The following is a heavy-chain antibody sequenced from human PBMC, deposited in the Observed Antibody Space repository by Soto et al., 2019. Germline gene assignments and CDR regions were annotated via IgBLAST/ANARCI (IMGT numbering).Heavy chain of an antibody. J-gene: IGHJ4*02. CDR2: IYTSGST. V-gene: IGHV4-4*07. D-gene: IGHD6-19*01. CDR1: GGSISSYY. CDR3: ARGVAGSGFDL. Sequence: SETLSLTCTVSGGSISSYYWSWIRQPAGKGLEWIGRIYTSGSTNYNPSLKSRVTMSVDTSKNHFSLQLNSVTPDDTAVYYCARGVAGSGFDLWGQGTLVTVSS.